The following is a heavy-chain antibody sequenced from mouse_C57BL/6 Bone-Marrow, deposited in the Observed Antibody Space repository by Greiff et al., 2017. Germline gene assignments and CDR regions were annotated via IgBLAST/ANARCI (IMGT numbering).Heavy chain of an antibody. V-gene: IGHV1-63*01. CDR1: GYTFTSYW. D-gene: IGHD2-4*01. Sequence: VQLQESGAELVRPGASVKMSCKASGYTFTSYWIGWVQQRPGHGLGWIGAIYPGGGYTNYNEKFKGKATLTADKSSSTAYLQFSSLTSEDSAIYYCEREGPYDDDGSVDYWGQGTTLTVSA. CDR3: EREGPYDDDGSVDY. J-gene: IGHJ2*01. CDR2: IYPGGGYT.